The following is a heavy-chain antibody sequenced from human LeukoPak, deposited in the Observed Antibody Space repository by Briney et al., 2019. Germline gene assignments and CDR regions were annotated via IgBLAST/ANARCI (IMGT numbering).Heavy chain of an antibody. V-gene: IGHV3-74*01. CDR1: EFTFSNYW. CDR3: ARASPADFNL. CDR2: IRGDGIVT. Sequence: PGGSLRLSCVASEFTFSNYWIHWVRQAPGKGLVWVSRIRGDGIVTNYADSVEGRFTVSRDNAKNTVHPQMNSLRDDDTAVYYCARASPADFNLWGRGTLVTVSS. J-gene: IGHJ2*01.